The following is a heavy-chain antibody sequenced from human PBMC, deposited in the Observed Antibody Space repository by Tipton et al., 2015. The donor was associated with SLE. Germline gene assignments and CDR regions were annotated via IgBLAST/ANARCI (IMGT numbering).Heavy chain of an antibody. Sequence: LSLTCTVSGVSIRSYYWSWIRQPPGKGLEWIAFIHYSGSTNYNPSLKSRVTISTDSSKNQFSLKLSSVTAADTAVYYCAGDSRSSWYFLWGRGTLVTVSS. CDR3: AGDSRSSWYFL. J-gene: IGHJ2*01. CDR2: IHYSGST. V-gene: IGHV4-59*01. D-gene: IGHD6-13*01. CDR1: GVSIRSYY.